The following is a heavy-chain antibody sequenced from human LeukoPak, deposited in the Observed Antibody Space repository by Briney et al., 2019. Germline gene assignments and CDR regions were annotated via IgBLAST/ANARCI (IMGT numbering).Heavy chain of an antibody. J-gene: IGHJ4*02. CDR3: AQIRPSTYYDSSGSFDY. CDR2: VYNSGTT. D-gene: IGHD3-22*01. V-gene: IGHV4-59*01. Sequence: SETLSLTCTASGASISRYYWSWIRQPPGKGLEWIGYVYNSGTTNYNPSLKSRVTISVDTSKNQFSLKLTSVTAADTAVYYCAQIRPSTYYDSSGSFDYWGQGTLVTVSS. CDR1: GASISRYY.